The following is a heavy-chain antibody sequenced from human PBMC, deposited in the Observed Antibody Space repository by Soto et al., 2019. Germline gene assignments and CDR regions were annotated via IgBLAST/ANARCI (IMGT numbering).Heavy chain of an antibody. CDR2: IIPISETT. CDR1: GGTFSSYA. V-gene: IGHV1-69*01. J-gene: IGHJ6*02. D-gene: IGHD2-2*01. CDR3: ARSPGSSTSFEIYYYYYYGMDV. Sequence: QVQLVQSGAEVKKPGSSVKVSCKASGGTFSSYAISWVRQAPGQGLEWMGGIIPISETTNYAQKFQGRVTITADESKSTAYMELSSLRSEDTAVYYCARSPGSSTSFEIYYYYYYGMDVWGQGTTVTVSS.